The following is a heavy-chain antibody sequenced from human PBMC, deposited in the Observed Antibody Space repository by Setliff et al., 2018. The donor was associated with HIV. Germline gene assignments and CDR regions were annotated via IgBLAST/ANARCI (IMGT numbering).Heavy chain of an antibody. Sequence: GSLRLSCTASGFTFIHHEFNWVRQAPGKGLEWVSYISRDGATKYYADSVKGRFTISRDNAKNSLYLQMNSLRVEDTAVYYCARDGAVAGANYFDFWGQGTLVTVSS. J-gene: IGHJ4*02. CDR1: GFTFIHHE. D-gene: IGHD6-19*01. CDR3: ARDGAVAGANYFDF. V-gene: IGHV3-48*03. CDR2: ISRDGATK.